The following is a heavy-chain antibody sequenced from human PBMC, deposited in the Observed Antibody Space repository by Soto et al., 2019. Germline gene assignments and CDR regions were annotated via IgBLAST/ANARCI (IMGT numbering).Heavy chain of an antibody. CDR1: GFALVDY. CDR2: ISGSGAYT. CDR3: ARDYSNKGFDY. V-gene: IGHV3-11*05. J-gene: IGHJ4*02. D-gene: IGHD5-18*01. Sequence: QVQLVESGGGLVKPEGSLTLSCTASGFALVDYMSWIRQAPGKGLESVSYISGSGAYTTYADSVRGRFTISRDNAKNSLYLQMNNLRAEDTAVYYCARDYSNKGFDYWGQGTLVTVSS.